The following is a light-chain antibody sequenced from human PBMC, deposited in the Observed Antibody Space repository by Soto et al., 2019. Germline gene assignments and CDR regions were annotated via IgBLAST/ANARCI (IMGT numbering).Light chain of an antibody. J-gene: IGKJ2*01. CDR1: QSVSSSF. CDR3: QQYGNSPLYS. V-gene: IGKV3-20*01. CDR2: GAS. Sequence: EIVLTQSPGTLSLSPGERATLSCRASQSVSSSFLAWFQQKPGRAPRLLMYGASSRATGIPDRFSGGGSGTDFTLTISRLEPEDFAVYYCQQYGNSPLYSFGQGTKVDIK.